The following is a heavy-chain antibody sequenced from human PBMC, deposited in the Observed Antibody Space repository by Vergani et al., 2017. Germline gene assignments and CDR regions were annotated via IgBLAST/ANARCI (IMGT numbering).Heavy chain of an antibody. CDR3: ARDFGEQLGRYYYYGMDV. Sequence: QVQLQESGPGLVKPSETLSLTCTVSGGSISSYYWRWIRQPPGKGLEWIGYIYYSGSTNYNPSLKRRFTISVDTSKNQFSLKLSSVTAADTAVYYCARDFGEQLGRYYYYGMDVWGQGTTVTVSS. V-gene: IGHV4-59*12. CDR1: GGSISSYY. D-gene: IGHD6-6*01. CDR2: IYYSGST. J-gene: IGHJ6*02.